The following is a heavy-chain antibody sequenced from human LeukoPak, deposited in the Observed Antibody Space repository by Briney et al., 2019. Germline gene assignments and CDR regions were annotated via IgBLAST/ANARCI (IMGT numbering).Heavy chain of an antibody. D-gene: IGHD3-3*01. CDR3: AKDYDFWSGPGY. V-gene: IGHV4-39*01. J-gene: IGHJ4*02. CDR1: GGSISSSSYY. Sequence: SETLSLTCTVSGGSISSSSYYWGWIRQPPGTGLEWIGSIYYSGSTYYNPSLKSRVTISVDTSKNQFSLKLSSVTAADTAVYYCAKDYDFWSGPGYWGQGTLVTVSS. CDR2: IYYSGST.